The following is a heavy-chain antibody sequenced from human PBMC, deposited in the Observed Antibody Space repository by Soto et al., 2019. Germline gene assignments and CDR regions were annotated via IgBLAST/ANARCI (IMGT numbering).Heavy chain of an antibody. J-gene: IGHJ4*02. CDR3: ARDWGYGGVLDY. V-gene: IGHV4-61*01. CDR2: IYYSGST. Sequence: SETLSLTCTVSGGSVSSGSYYWSWIRQPPGKGLEWIGYIYYSGSTNYNPSLKSRVTISVDTSKNQFSLKLSSVTAADTAVYYCARDWGYGGVLDYWGQGTLVTVSS. D-gene: IGHD3-16*01. CDR1: GGSVSSGSYY.